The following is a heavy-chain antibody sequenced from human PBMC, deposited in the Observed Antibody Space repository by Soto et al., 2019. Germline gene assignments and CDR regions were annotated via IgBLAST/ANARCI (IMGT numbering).Heavy chain of an antibody. CDR3: ATLIGYCSSTSCSTANY. J-gene: IGHJ4*02. Sequence: PGGSLRLSCAASGFTFSSYAMSWVRQAPGKGLEWVSAISGSGGNTYYADSVKGRFTISRDNSKNTLYLQMNSLRAEDTAVYYCATLIGYCSSTSCSTANYWGQETLVTVSS. V-gene: IGHV3-23*01. CDR1: GFTFSSYA. CDR2: ISGSGGNT. D-gene: IGHD2-2*01.